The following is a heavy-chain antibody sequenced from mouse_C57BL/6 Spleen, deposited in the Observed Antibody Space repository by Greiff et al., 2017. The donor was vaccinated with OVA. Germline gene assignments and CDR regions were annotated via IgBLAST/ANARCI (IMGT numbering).Heavy chain of an antibody. CDR3: AMTYGSSYY. CDR1: GYSITSGYY. CDR2: ISYDGSN. J-gene: IGHJ2*01. D-gene: IGHD1-1*01. V-gene: IGHV3-6*01. Sequence: EVQLKESGPGLVKPSQSLSLTCSVTGYSITSGYYWNWIRQFPGNKLEWMGYISYDGSNNYNPSLKNRISITRDTSKNQFFLKLNSVTTEDTATYYCAMTYGSSYYWGQGTTLTVSS.